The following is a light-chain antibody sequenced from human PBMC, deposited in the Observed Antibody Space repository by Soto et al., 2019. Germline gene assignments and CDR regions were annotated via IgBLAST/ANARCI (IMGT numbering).Light chain of an antibody. CDR3: RQYGYSLGFA. J-gene: IGKJ4*01. V-gene: IGKV3-20*01. Sequence: EVVLTQSPGTLSLSPGERATLSCRASQTVTSNYLAWSQQRHGQAPRPLIYVASSRATGIPDRFSGSGSGTDFTVTFSRLEPEDFAVYYCRQYGYSLGFAFGGGTKVDIK. CDR1: QTVTSNY. CDR2: VAS.